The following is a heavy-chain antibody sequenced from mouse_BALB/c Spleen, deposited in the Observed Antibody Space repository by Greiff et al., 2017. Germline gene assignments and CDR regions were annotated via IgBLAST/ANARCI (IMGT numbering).Heavy chain of an antibody. D-gene: IGHD1-1*01. Sequence: EVQRVESGAELVKPGASVKLSCTASGFNIKDTYMHWVKQRPEQGLEWIGRIDPANGNTKYDPKFQGKATITADTSSNTAYLQLSSLTSEDTAVYYCARDYGSPDYYAMDYWGQGTSVTVSS. V-gene: IGHV14-3*02. CDR3: ARDYGSPDYYAMDY. CDR2: IDPANGNT. CDR1: GFNIKDTY. J-gene: IGHJ4*01.